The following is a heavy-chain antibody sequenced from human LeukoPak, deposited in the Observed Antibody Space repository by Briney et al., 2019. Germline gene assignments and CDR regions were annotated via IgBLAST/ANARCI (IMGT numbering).Heavy chain of an antibody. J-gene: IGHJ4*02. CDR3: ARGTGGGYYYVY. V-gene: IGHV3-23*01. CDR1: GFTFNTYA. Sequence: GGSLRLSCEASGFTFNTYAIYWVRQAPGKGLEWVSGICGSGGCTYYADSVKGRFTISRDNAKNSLYLQMNSLRAEDTAVYYCARGTGGGYYYVYWGQGTLVTVSS. CDR2: ICGSGGCT. D-gene: IGHD3-22*01.